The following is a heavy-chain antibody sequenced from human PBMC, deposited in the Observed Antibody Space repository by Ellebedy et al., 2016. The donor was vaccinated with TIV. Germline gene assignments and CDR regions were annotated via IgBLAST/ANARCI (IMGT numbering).Heavy chain of an antibody. CDR3: ASGQFDDMAV. Sequence: SETLSLXXSVSGGFITSSTYYWGWIRQPPGKGLEWIGSIFYSGTPYYNPSLKSRVTISVDTSKTQFSLKVSSVTAADTAVYYCASGQFDDMAVWGQGTTVTVSS. CDR2: IFYSGTP. V-gene: IGHV4-39*01. CDR1: GGFITSSTYY. J-gene: IGHJ6*02. D-gene: IGHD3-10*01.